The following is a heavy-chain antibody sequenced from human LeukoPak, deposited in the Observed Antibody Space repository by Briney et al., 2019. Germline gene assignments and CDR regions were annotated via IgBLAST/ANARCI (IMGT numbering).Heavy chain of an antibody. CDR3: ARDSHYDSSGYYSFWFDP. V-gene: IGHV1-46*01. J-gene: IGHJ5*02. CDR2: INPSGGST. CDR1: GGTFSSYA. D-gene: IGHD3-22*01. Sequence: ASVKVSCKASGGTFSSYAISWVRQAPGQGLEWMGIINPSGGSTSYAQKFQGRVTMTRDTSTSTVYMELSSLRSEDTAVYYCARDSHYDSSGYYSFWFDPWGQGTLVTVSS.